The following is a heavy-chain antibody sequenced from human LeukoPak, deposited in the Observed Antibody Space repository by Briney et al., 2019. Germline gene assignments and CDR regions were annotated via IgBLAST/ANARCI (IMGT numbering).Heavy chain of an antibody. CDR2: IRHREYGGTA. CDR3: ARERAGDVDY. Sequence: TGRSLRLSCATSGFNFGVVAMDWIRQAPGKGLEWVGFIRHREYGGTAEYAASVNGRFAISRDDYKSIVYLQMNDLRTEDTGVYYCARERAGDVDYWGLGTLVTVSS. CDR1: GFNFGVVA. J-gene: IGHJ4*02. V-gene: IGHV3-49*03.